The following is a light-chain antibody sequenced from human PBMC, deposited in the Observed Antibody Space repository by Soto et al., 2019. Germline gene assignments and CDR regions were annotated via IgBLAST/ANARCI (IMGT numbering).Light chain of an antibody. CDR2: GAS. V-gene: IGKV3-20*01. CDR1: QSISDT. CDR3: QQYAGSPQT. J-gene: IGKJ5*01. Sequence: ERVMTQSPATLSVSPGLRSTLACRASQSISDTLAWYQQKPGQAPRFLIYGASSRATGIPDRFSGSGYGTDFNLTISRLETEDFAVYYCQQYAGSPQTFGQGTRLEIK.